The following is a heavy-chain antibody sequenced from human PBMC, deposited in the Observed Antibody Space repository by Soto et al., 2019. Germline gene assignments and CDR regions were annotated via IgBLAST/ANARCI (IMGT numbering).Heavy chain of an antibody. CDR1: GDSISSGGSY. Sequence: PSETLSLTCTVSGDSISSGGSYWNWIRQRPGKGLVWIGSIFYRGNAYYNPSLQTRVTISLDKSRSQFSLKLNSVTAADSAVYFCARLEGLATISYYFDFWGPGALVTVSS. CDR3: ARLEGLATISYYFDF. CDR2: IFYRGNA. D-gene: IGHD3-9*01. J-gene: IGHJ4*02. V-gene: IGHV4-39*01.